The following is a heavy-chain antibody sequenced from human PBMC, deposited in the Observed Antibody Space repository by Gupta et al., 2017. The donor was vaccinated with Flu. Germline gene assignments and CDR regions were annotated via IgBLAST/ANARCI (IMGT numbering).Heavy chain of an antibody. CDR3: ARGFCSGGTCYSGGHNWFDP. J-gene: IGHJ5*02. D-gene: IGHD2-15*01. CDR2: IYYSGST. Sequence: IRQRPEKGLEWIGHIYYSGSTYYSPSLKSRVTMSVDTSKNQFSLKLSAVTAADTAVYYCARGFCSGGTCYSGGHNWFDPWGQGTLITVSS. V-gene: IGHV4-31*02.